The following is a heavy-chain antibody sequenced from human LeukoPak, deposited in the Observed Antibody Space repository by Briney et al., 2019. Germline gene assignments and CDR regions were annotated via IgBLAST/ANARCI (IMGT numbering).Heavy chain of an antibody. V-gene: IGHV3-53*01. Sequence: GGSLRLSCAASGFTVSSNYMSWVRQAPGKGLEWVSVIYSGGSTYYADSVKGRFTISRDNSKNTLYLQMNSLRAEDTAVYYCAREAWGSSYQWDYWGQGTLVTVSS. J-gene: IGHJ4*02. CDR3: AREAWGSSYQWDY. CDR2: IYSGGST. D-gene: IGHD6-13*01. CDR1: GFTVSSNY.